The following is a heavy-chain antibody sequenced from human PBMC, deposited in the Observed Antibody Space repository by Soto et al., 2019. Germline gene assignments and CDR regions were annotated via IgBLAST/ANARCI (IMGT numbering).Heavy chain of an antibody. CDR2: ISYDGSNK. CDR1: GFTFSSYW. D-gene: IGHD6-13*01. CDR3: ARDAFGPGTFDP. J-gene: IGHJ5*02. V-gene: IGHV3-30-3*01. Sequence: PGGSLRLSCAASGFTFSSYWMSWVRQAPGKGLEWVAVISYDGSNKYYADSVKGRFTISRDNSKNTLYLQMNSLRAEDTAVYYCARDAFGPGTFDPWGQGTLVTVSS.